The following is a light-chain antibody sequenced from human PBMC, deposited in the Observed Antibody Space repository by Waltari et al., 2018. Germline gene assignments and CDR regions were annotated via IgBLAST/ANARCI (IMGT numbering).Light chain of an antibody. CDR1: SSDVGGYHY. V-gene: IGLV2-8*01. CDR3: SSYAGSNNFVI. CDR2: EVS. J-gene: IGLJ2*01. Sequence: QSALTQPPSAPGSPGQSVTISCTGTSSDVGGYHYVSWYQQPPGKAPKLMIYEVSKRPSGVPDRFSGSKSGNTASLTVSGLQAEDEADYYCSSYAGSNNFVIFGGGTKLTVL.